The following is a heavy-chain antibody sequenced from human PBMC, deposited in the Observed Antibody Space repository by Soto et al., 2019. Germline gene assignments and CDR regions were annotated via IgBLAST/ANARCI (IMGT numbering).Heavy chain of an antibody. D-gene: IGHD3-22*01. Sequence: ASVKVSCKASGYTFTGYYMHWVRQAPGQGLEWMGWINPNSGGTNYAQKFQGRVTMTRDTSISTAYMELSRLRSDDTAVYYCARDYPYYYDSSGYFDYWGQGTLVTVSS. J-gene: IGHJ4*02. CDR3: ARDYPYYYDSSGYFDY. V-gene: IGHV1-2*02. CDR2: INPNSGGT. CDR1: GYTFTGYY.